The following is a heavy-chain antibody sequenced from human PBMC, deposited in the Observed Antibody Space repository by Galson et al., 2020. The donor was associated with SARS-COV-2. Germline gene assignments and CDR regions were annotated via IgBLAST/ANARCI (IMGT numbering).Heavy chain of an antibody. CDR2: IYYSGST. V-gene: IGHV4-30-4*01. CDR3: ARARSTVVATTFDY. J-gene: IGHJ4*02. CDR1: GGSISSGDYY. D-gene: IGHD5-12*01. Sequence: SETLSLTCTVSGGSISSGDYYWSWIRQPPGRGLEWIGYIYYSGSTYYNPSLKSRVTISVDTSKNQFSLKLSSVTAADTAVYYCARARSTVVATTFDYWGQGTLVTVSS.